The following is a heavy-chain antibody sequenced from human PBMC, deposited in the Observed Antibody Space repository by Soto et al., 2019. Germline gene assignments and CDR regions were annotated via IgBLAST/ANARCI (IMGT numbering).Heavy chain of an antibody. V-gene: IGHV1-46*01. J-gene: IGHJ6*02. CDR3: ARVSMTTVTTYYYYGMDV. CDR2: INPSGGST. D-gene: IGHD4-17*01. Sequence: ASVKVSCKASGYTFTSYYMHWVRQAPGQGLEWMGIINPSGGSTSYAQKFQGRVTMTRDTSTSTVYMELSSLRSEDTAVYYRARVSMTTVTTYYYYGMDVWGQGTTVTVSS. CDR1: GYTFTSYY.